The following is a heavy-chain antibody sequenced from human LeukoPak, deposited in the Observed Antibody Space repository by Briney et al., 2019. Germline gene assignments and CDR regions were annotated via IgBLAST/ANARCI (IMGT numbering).Heavy chain of an antibody. Sequence: PSETLSLTCAVYGGSFSGYYWSWIRQPPGKGLEWIGEINHSGSTNYNPSLKSRVTISVDTSKNQFSLKLCSVTAADTAVYYCARGFRIQLWSRSSALDYWGQGTLVTVSS. J-gene: IGHJ4*02. V-gene: IGHV4-34*01. CDR2: INHSGST. D-gene: IGHD5-18*01. CDR1: GGSFSGYY. CDR3: ARGFRIQLWSRSSALDY.